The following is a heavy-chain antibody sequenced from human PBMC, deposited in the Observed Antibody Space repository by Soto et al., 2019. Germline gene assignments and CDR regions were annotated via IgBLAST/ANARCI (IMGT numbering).Heavy chain of an antibody. V-gene: IGHV3-21*01. CDR1: GFPFSSYS. D-gene: IGHD5-12*01. CDR2: ISSSSSYI. J-gene: IGHJ6*02. CDR3: ARAGSGYSGYDFYYYGMDV. Sequence: PGGSLRLSCAASGFPFSSYSMNWVRQAPGKGLEWVSSISSSSSYIYYADSVKGRFTISRDNAKNSLYLQMNSLRAEDTAVYYCARAGSGYSGYDFYYYGMDVWGQGTTVTVSS.